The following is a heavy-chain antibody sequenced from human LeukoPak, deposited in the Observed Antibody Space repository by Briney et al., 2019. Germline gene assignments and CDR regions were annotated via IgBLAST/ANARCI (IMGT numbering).Heavy chain of an antibody. J-gene: IGHJ4*02. CDR3: ARVLAAAGTGGDY. D-gene: IGHD6-13*01. CDR2: MNPNSGNT. CDR1: GGTFSNYA. Sequence: ASVKVSCKASGGTFSNYAINWVRQAPGQGLEWMGWMNPNSGNTGYAQKFQGRVTITRNTSISTAYMELSSLRSEDTAVYYCARVLAAAGTGGDYWGQGTLVTVSS. V-gene: IGHV1-8*03.